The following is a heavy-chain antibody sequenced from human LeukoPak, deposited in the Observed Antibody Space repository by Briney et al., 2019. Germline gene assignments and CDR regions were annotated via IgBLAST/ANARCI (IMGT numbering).Heavy chain of an antibody. CDR2: IDWNSDNT. Sequence: GGSLRLSCAASGFTFDDYAMHWVRQAPGKGLEWVSSIDWNSDNTDYADSVKGRFTVSRDNAKNSLYLQMSSLRAEDTALYFCTKDVSPGGADVWGQGTAVTVSS. J-gene: IGHJ6*02. CDR3: TKDVSPGGADV. CDR1: GFTFDDYA. D-gene: IGHD4-17*01. V-gene: IGHV3-9*01.